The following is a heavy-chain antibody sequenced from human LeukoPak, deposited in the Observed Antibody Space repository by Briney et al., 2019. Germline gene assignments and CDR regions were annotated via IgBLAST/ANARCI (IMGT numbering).Heavy chain of an antibody. Sequence: LPGGSLRLSCAASGFTFSSYAMSWVRQAPGKGLEWVSAISASGGSTYSADSVKGRFTISRDNSKNTLYLQMNSLRAEDTAMYYCAKDRHYSSNLFDYWGQGTLVTVSS. J-gene: IGHJ4*02. CDR1: GFTFSSYA. CDR3: AKDRHYSSNLFDY. V-gene: IGHV3-23*01. D-gene: IGHD6-19*01. CDR2: ISASGGST.